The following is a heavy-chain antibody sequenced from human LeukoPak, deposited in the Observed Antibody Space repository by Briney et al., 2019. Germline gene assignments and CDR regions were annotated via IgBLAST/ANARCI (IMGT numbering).Heavy chain of an antibody. V-gene: IGHV1-2*02. D-gene: IGHD6-19*01. CDR2: INPNSGGT. CDR3: ARVPRKVRESQWLGRGDYYYYYMDV. Sequence: ASVKVSCKASGYTFTGYYMHWVQQAPGQGLEWMGWINPNSGGTNYAQKFQGRVTMTRDTSISTAYMELSRLRSDDTAVYYCARVPRKVRESQWLGRGDYYYYYMDVWGKGTTVTVSS. CDR1: GYTFTGYY. J-gene: IGHJ6*03.